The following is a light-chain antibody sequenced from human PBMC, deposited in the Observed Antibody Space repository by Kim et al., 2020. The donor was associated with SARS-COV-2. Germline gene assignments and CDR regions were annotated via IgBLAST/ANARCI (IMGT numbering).Light chain of an antibody. Sequence: DIQMTQSPSTLSASVGDRVTITCRASQSVSSDLAWYQQKPGKAPKLLIYKASSLESGVPSRFSGSGSGTEFTLTISSLQPDDFATYYCQHYNSYSWAFGQGTKVDIK. CDR2: KAS. J-gene: IGKJ1*01. V-gene: IGKV1-5*03. CDR3: QHYNSYSWA. CDR1: QSVSSD.